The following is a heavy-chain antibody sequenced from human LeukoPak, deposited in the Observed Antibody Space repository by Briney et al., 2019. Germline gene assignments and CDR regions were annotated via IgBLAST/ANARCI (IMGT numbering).Heavy chain of an antibody. J-gene: IGHJ4*02. CDR3: ARGVRFLGWLSEFDY. D-gene: IGHD3-3*01. CDR2: IYYSGST. V-gene: IGHV4-59*11. CDR1: GGSISSHY. Sequence: PSETLSLTCTVSGGSISSHYWSWIRQPPGKGLEWIGYIYYSGSTNYNPSLKSRVTISVDTSKNQFSLKLSSVTAADTAVYYCARGVRFLGWLSEFDYWGQGTLVTVSS.